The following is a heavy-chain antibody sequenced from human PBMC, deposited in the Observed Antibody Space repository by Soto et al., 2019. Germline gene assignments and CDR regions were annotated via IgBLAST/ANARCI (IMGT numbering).Heavy chain of an antibody. CDR3: ARHLRPDGSGTYYNVGFDY. CDR2: IYYSGST. D-gene: IGHD3-10*01. J-gene: IGHJ4*02. CDR1: GGSISSYY. Sequence: SETLSLTCTVSGGSISSYYWSWIRQPPGKGLEWIGYIYYSGSTNYNPPLKSRVTISVDTSKNQFSLRLSSVTAADTAVYYCARHLRPDGSGTYYNVGFDYWGQGTLVTVSS. V-gene: IGHV4-59*08.